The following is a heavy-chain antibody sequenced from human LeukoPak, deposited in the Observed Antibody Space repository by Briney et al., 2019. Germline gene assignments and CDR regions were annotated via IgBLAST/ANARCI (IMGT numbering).Heavy chain of an antibody. CDR1: GYTFTSYG. CDR3: ARERIVDTMVRGVISYYYYGMDV. Sequence: ASVKVSCKASGYTFTSYGISWVRQAPGQGLEWMGWISAYNGNTNYAQKLQGRVTMTTDTSTSTAYMELRSLRSDDTAVYYCARERIVDTMVRGVISYYYYGMDVWGQGTTVTVSS. J-gene: IGHJ6*02. V-gene: IGHV1-18*01. D-gene: IGHD3-10*01. CDR2: ISAYNGNT.